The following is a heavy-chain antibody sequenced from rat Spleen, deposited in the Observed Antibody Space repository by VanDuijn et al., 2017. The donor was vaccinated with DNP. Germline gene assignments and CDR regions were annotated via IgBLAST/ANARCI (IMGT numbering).Heavy chain of an antibody. V-gene: IGHV3-1*01. D-gene: IGHD1-2*01. J-gene: IGHJ1*01. CDR3: TRDHKYYYSSYMPLGGYFDF. Sequence: EVRLQESGPGLVKPSQSLSLTCSVTGYSITSNYWAWIRKFPGNKMEWMAYISFSGSTGYNPSLRSRISITRDTSKNQFFLQLNSVITEDTATYYCTRDHKYYYSSYMPLGGYFDFWGPGTMVTVSS. CDR1: GYSITSNY. CDR2: ISFSGST.